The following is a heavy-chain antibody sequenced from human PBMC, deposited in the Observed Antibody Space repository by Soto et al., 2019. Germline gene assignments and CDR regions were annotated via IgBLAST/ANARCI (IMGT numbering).Heavy chain of an antibody. CDR2: IYYSGST. J-gene: IGHJ4*02. Sequence: HVQLQESGPGLVKPSQTLSLTCTVSGGSISSGGYYWSWIRQHPGKGLEWIGSIYYSGSTYYNPSLNSRVTISVDTSKNQFSLKLSSVTAADTAVYYCAREKELYRGYDSGDYFDYWGQETLVTVSS. CDR3: AREKELYRGYDSGDYFDY. CDR1: GGSISSGGYY. V-gene: IGHV4-31*03. D-gene: IGHD5-12*01.